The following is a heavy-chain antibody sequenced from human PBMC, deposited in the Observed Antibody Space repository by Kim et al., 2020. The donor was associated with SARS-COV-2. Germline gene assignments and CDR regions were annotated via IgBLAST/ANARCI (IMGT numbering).Heavy chain of an antibody. D-gene: IGHD3-22*01. J-gene: IGHJ4*02. CDR3: TTDRDYDSSVPFD. CDR1: GFTFSNAW. Sequence: GGSLRLSCTASGFTFSNAWMSWVRQAPGKGLEWVGHIRSKTDGGGRDYAAPVKGRFTISRDDSKNRLYLEMNSLKTEETAVYYCTTDRDYDSSVPFDWGQGTLVTVSS. CDR2: IRSKTDGGGR. V-gene: IGHV3-15*01.